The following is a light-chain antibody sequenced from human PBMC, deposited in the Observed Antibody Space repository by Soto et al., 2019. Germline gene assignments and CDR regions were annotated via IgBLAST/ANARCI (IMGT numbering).Light chain of an antibody. CDR3: SSYTSSSTLHYV. CDR1: SSDVGGYNY. J-gene: IGLJ1*01. Sequence: QSALTQPASVSGSPGQSITISCTGTSSDVGGYNYVSWYQQHPGKAPKLMIYDVSNRPSGVSNRFSGSKSGNTASLTISGLQAEVEADYYCSSYTSSSTLHYVFGTGTKLTVL. V-gene: IGLV2-14*01. CDR2: DVS.